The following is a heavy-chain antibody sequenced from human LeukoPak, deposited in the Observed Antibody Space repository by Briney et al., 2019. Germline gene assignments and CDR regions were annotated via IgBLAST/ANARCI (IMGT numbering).Heavy chain of an antibody. CDR2: IYYSGST. J-gene: IGHJ4*02. Sequence: SETLSLTFTVSGGSVSSSSYYWGWIRQPPGKGLEWIGSIYYSGSTYYNPSLKSRVTISVDTSKNQFSLKLSSVTAADTAVYYCARIGEITMVRGVNDYWGQGTLVTVSS. CDR3: ARIGEITMVRGVNDY. CDR1: GGSVSSSSYY. V-gene: IGHV4-39*07. D-gene: IGHD3-10*01.